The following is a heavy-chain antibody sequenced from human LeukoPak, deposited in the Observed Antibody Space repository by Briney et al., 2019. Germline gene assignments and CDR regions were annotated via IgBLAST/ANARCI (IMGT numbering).Heavy chain of an antibody. V-gene: IGHV4-4*02. CDR3: ARDGYLGRWAFDI. CDR2: IYHSGST. J-gene: IGHJ3*02. CDR1: GGSISSSNW. D-gene: IGHD5-18*01. Sequence: SETLSLTCAVSGGSISSSNWWSWVRQPPGKGLEWIGEIYHSGSTNYNPSLKSRVTISVDKSKNQFSLKLSSVTAAATAVYYCARDGYLGRWAFDIWGQGTMVTVSS.